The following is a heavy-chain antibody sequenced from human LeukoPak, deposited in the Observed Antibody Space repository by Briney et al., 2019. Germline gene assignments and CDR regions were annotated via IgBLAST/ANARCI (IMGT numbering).Heavy chain of an antibody. CDR2: IIPIFGTA. CDR3: ANFGYYYDSSGSGSDWFDP. V-gene: IGHV1-69*13. J-gene: IGHJ5*02. Sequence: ASVKVSCKASGGTFISYAISWVRQAPGQGLEWMGGIIPIFGTANYAQKFQGRVTITADESTSTAYMELSSLRSEDTAVYYCANFGYYYDSSGSGSDWFDPWGQGTLVTVSS. D-gene: IGHD3-22*01. CDR1: GGTFISYA.